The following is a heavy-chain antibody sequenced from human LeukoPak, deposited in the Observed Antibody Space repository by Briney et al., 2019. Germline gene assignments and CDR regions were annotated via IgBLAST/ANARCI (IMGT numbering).Heavy chain of an antibody. D-gene: IGHD2-2*01. CDR1: NGSISSYY. CDR3: ARDLGYCSIASCYLDY. Sequence: SETLSLTCTVSNGSISSYYWSWIRQPPGKGLEWIGYIYYSGSTNYNPSLKSRVTISVDTSKNQFSLKLSSVTAADTAVYYCARDLGYCSIASCYLDYWGQGTLVTVSS. V-gene: IGHV4-59*12. CDR2: IYYSGST. J-gene: IGHJ4*02.